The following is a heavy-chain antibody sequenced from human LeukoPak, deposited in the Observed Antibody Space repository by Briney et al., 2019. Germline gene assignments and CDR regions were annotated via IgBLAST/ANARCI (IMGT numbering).Heavy chain of an antibody. J-gene: IGHJ4*02. CDR3: ANLYDFWTGDY. CDR2: ISGSGGST. Sequence: GGSLRLSCAASGFTFSSYAMSWVRQAPGKGPEWVSAISGSGGSTYYADSVKGRFTISRDNSKNTLYLQMNSLRAEDTAVYYCANLYDFWTGDYWGQGTLVTVSS. D-gene: IGHD3-3*01. CDR1: GFTFSSYA. V-gene: IGHV3-23*01.